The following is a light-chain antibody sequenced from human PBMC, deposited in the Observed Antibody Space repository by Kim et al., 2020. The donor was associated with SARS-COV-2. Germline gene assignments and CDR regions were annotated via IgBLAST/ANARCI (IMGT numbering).Light chain of an antibody. CDR2: DVS. Sequence: QSALTQPASVSGSPGQSITISCRGTSSDVGGYNYVSWYQQHPGKAPKLMIHDVSKRPSGVSNRFSGSKSGNTASLTISGLQSEDEADYYCISYTTSSTWVFGGGTQLTVL. J-gene: IGLJ3*02. CDR1: SSDVGGYNY. CDR3: ISYTTSSTWV. V-gene: IGLV2-14*01.